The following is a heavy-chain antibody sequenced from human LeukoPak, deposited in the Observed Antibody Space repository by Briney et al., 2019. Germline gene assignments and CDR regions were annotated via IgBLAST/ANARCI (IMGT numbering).Heavy chain of an antibody. CDR2: IYYSGST. V-gene: IGHV4-39*07. D-gene: IGHD6-25*01. Sequence: SETLSLTCTVSGGSISSSSYYWGWIRQPPGKGLEWIGSIYYSGSTYYNPSLKSRVTISVDTSKNQFSLKLSSVTAADTAVYYCARDIAALSYYGMDVWGQGTTVTVSS. J-gene: IGHJ6*02. CDR3: ARDIAALSYYGMDV. CDR1: GGSISSSSYY.